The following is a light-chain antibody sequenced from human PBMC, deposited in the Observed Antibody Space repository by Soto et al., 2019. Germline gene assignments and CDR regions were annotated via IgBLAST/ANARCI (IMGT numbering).Light chain of an antibody. CDR1: SSDVGDYNY. CDR3: SSSIFLSNLEAV. J-gene: IGLJ1*01. V-gene: IGLV2-14*01. Sequence: QSALTQPAAVSGSPGQSITISCTGSSSDVGDYNYASWYELRLGKTPKLMFYEVSNGPAELSSRFSGSKSCNTVSLINSGLQAEDEAAYYSSSSIFLSNLEAVVGTGT. CDR2: EVS.